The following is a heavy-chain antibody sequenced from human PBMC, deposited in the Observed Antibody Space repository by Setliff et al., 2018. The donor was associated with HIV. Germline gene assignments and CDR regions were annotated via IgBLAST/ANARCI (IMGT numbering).Heavy chain of an antibody. CDR1: GGSIGSGGYY. Sequence: SETLSLTCTVSGGSIGSGGYYWSWIRHHPGKGLEWIGYIHYSGNTYYNPSLKSRLTISVDTSKNQFSLKLSSVTAADTAVYFCARGRGSSSSWPIDYWGQGTLVTVSS. CDR2: IHYSGNT. J-gene: IGHJ4*02. V-gene: IGHV4-31*03. CDR3: ARGRGSSSSWPIDY. D-gene: IGHD6-13*01.